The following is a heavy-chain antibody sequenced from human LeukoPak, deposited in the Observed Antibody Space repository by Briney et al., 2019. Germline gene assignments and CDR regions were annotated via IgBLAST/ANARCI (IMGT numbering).Heavy chain of an antibody. CDR1: GGSISSSSYY. J-gene: IGHJ3*02. CDR2: IYYSGST. D-gene: IGHD2-15*01. V-gene: IGHV4-39*01. CDR3: ARLVVVAATMGAFDI. Sequence: PSETLSLTCTVSGGSISSSSYYWGWIRQPPGKGLEWIGSIYYSGSTYYNPSLKSRVTISVDTSKNQFSLKLSSVTAADTAVYYCARLVVVAATMGAFDIWGQGTMVTVSP.